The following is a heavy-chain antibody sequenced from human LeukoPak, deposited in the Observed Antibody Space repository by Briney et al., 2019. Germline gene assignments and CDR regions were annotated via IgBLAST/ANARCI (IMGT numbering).Heavy chain of an antibody. V-gene: IGHV1-3*01. J-gene: IGHJ4*02. CDR1: GYTFTNYA. CDR2: INADNGNT. CDR3: ARGGSTSPVYYLDY. D-gene: IGHD2-2*01. Sequence: ASVKVSCKASGYTFTNYAVHWVRQAPGQRREWMGWINADNGNTKYSQKFQGSVTITRDTSATTAYLELSSLRSEDTAVCYCARGGSTSPVYYLDYWGQGTLVTVSS.